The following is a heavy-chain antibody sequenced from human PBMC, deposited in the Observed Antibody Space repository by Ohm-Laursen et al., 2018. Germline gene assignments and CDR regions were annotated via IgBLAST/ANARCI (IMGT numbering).Heavy chain of an antibody. CDR2: ISGYNGST. CDR1: GYTFTSYG. V-gene: IGHV1-18*01. CDR3: ARDPPPGRYYYGMDV. Sequence: ASVKVSCKPSGYTFTSYGISWVRQAPGQGLEWMGWISGYNGSTNCAQKLQGRVTMTTDTSTSTAYMELRSLRSDDTAVYYCARDPPPGRYYYGMDVWGQGTTVTVSS. J-gene: IGHJ6*02.